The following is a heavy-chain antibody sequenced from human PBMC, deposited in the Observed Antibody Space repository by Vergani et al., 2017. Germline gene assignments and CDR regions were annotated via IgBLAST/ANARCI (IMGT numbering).Heavy chain of an antibody. CDR2: INHSGST. Sequence: QVQLQQWGAGLLKPSETLSLTCAVYGGSFSGYYWSWIRQPPGKGLEWIGEINHSGSTNYNPSLKSRVTISVDTSKNQFSLKLSSGTAADTAVYYCARGMVRGVIALYGMDVWGQGTTVTVSS. D-gene: IGHD3-10*01. V-gene: IGHV4-34*01. CDR1: GGSFSGYY. CDR3: ARGMVRGVIALYGMDV. J-gene: IGHJ6*02.